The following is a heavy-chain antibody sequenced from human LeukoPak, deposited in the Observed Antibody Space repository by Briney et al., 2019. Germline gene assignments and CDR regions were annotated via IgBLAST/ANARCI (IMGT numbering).Heavy chain of an antibody. CDR2: ISAYNGNT. CDR3: ARGRYMDV. D-gene: IGHD3-9*01. Sequence: ASVKVSCKPSRYTFTSYGISWVRQAPRQGLEWMGWISAYNGNTNYAQKLQGRVTLAPDKFTSTAYMEKRSSRSHSTAPYFCARGRYMDVWGQGTTVTVSS. J-gene: IGHJ6*02. V-gene: IGHV1-18*01. CDR1: RYTFTSYG.